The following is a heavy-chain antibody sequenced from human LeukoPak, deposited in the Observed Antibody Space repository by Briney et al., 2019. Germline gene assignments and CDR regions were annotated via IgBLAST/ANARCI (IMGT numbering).Heavy chain of an antibody. CDR1: GFTFSSYS. CDR2: ISSSSSTI. Sequence: GGSLRLSCAASGFTFSSYSMNWVRQAPGKGLEWVSYISSSSSTIYYADSVKGRFTISRDNAKNSLYLQMNSLRAEDTAVYYCARDPQGYYDSSGYWDYWGQGTLVTVSS. D-gene: IGHD3-22*01. CDR3: ARDPQGYYDSSGYWDY. V-gene: IGHV3-48*04. J-gene: IGHJ4*02.